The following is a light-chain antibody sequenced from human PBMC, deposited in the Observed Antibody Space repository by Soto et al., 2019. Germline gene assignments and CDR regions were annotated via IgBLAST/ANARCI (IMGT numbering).Light chain of an antibody. CDR2: KAS. Sequence: DIQMTQSPSTLSASVGDRVTITCRASQSISTWLTWYQQKPGKAPKLLIYKASSLESGVPSRFSGSASGTEFTLTISSLQPDDFATYYCQQSSSTPQTFGGGTKVDIK. J-gene: IGKJ4*01. CDR1: QSISTW. CDR3: QQSSSTPQT. V-gene: IGKV1-5*03.